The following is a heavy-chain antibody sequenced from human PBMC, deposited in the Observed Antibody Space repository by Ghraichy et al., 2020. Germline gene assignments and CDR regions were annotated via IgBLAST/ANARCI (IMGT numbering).Heavy chain of an antibody. V-gene: IGHV4-59*12. CDR1: GGSISSSY. Sequence: SETLSLTCTVSGGSISSSYWSWIRQPPGKGLEWIGHIYYSGSTNYKHSLKSRVTIAADTSKNQFSLKLSSVTAADTAVYYCARGRRRTIYGVVPPNFDYWGQGTRVTVSS. J-gene: IGHJ4*02. D-gene: IGHD3-3*01. CDR2: IYYSGST. CDR3: ARGRRRTIYGVVPPNFDY.